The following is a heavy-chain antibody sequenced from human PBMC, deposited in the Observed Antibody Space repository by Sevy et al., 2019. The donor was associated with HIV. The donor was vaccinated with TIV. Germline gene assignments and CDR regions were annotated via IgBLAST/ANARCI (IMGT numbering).Heavy chain of an antibody. CDR3: TRGQLLKVLEWPSYGLDV. D-gene: IGHD3-3*01. J-gene: IGHJ6*02. V-gene: IGHV3-74*01. CDR1: GFTFSSHW. CDR2: INSHGTIT. Sequence: GGSLRLSCAVSGFTFSSHWMFWVRQAPGKGLVWVSHINSHGTITNYADSVKGRFAISRDNTKNTIYLRMNSLRAEDTAVYYVTRGQLLKVLEWPSYGLDVWGQGTTVTVSS.